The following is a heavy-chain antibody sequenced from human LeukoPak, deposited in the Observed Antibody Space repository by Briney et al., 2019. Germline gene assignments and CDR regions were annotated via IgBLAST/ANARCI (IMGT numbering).Heavy chain of an antibody. CDR3: ARVPYGDYFDY. J-gene: IGHJ4*02. CDR1: GFTFSSYG. CDR2: IWYDGSKK. V-gene: IGHV3-33*01. Sequence: GGSLRLSCATSGFTFSSYGMHWVRQAPGKGLEWVAVIWYDGSKKYYADSVKGRFTISRDNSKNTLYLQMNSLRTEDTAMYCCARVPYGDYFDYWGQGTLVTVSS. D-gene: IGHD4-17*01.